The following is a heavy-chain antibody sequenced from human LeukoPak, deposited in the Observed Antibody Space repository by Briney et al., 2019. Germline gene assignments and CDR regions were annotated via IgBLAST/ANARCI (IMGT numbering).Heavy chain of an antibody. Sequence: ASVKVSCKASGYTFTSYDINWVRQATGQGLEWMGWMNPNSGNTGYVQKFQGRVSMTRNTSISTAYMELSSLRSEDAAVYYCGRGRGNGRPENYFDYWGQGTLVTVSS. J-gene: IGHJ4*02. CDR3: GRGRGNGRPENYFDY. CDR2: MNPNSGNT. CDR1: GYTFTSYD. V-gene: IGHV1-8*01. D-gene: IGHD2-8*01.